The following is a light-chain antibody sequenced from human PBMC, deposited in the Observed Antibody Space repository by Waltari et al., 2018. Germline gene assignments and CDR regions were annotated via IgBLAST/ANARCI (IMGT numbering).Light chain of an antibody. CDR1: QSVSSN. V-gene: IGKV3-15*01. CDR2: GVY. J-gene: IGKJ2*01. Sequence: EIVMTQSPATLSLSPGERATLSCRASQSVSSNLAWYQQKPGQAPRLLIYGVYIRVTGIPTMFSGSGSGTEFTLTIRSLQSEAFAVYYCQQYNNWPPYTFGQGTNLEI. CDR3: QQYNNWPPYT.